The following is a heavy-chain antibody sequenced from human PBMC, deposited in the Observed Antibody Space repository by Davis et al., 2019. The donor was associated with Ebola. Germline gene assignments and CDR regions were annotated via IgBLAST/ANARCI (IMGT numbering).Heavy chain of an antibody. CDR1: VYTFSSYV. CDR2: INADNGDT. V-gene: IGHV1-3*01. J-gene: IGHJ6*02. Sequence: ASVQVSCKTSVYTFSSYVIHWVRQPPGQGLEWMGWINADNGDTKYSQKLQGRVTITRDTSASTAYMELRSLRSQDTAVYYCAIIVDPLVWEFVDVWGQGTTVFVSS. CDR3: AIIVDPLVWEFVDV. D-gene: IGHD2-15*01.